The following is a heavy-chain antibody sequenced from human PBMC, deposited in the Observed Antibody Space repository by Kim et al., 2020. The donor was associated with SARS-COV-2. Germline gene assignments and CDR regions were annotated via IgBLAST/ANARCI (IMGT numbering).Heavy chain of an antibody. V-gene: IGHV4-4*06. Sequence: YTPSLKSRVTRSVDTSENQCSLKLSSVTAADTAVYYCARLRSYFAGADYWGQGTLVTVSS. CDR3: ARLRSYFAGADY. J-gene: IGHJ4*02. D-gene: IGHD2-8*01.